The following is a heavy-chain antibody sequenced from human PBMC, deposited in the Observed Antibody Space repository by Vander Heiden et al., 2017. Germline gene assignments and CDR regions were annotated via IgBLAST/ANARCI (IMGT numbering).Heavy chain of an antibody. CDR2: IWYDGSNK. V-gene: IGHV3-33*01. CDR3: ARDPPSYCGGDCYPEYFQH. J-gene: IGHJ1*01. CDR1: GFTSSSHG. D-gene: IGHD2-21*02. Sequence: GGAVVQPGRSLRLSRAASGFTSSSHGMHWVRQAPGKGLEWVAVIWYDGSNKYYADSVKGRFTISRDNSKNTLYLQMNSLRAEDTAVYYCARDPPSYCGGDCYPEYFQHWGQGTLVTVSS.